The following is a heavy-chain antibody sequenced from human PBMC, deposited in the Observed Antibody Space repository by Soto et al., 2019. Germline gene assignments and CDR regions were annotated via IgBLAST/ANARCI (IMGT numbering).Heavy chain of an antibody. D-gene: IGHD4-17*01. CDR2: IYTTSLA. J-gene: IGHJ6*02. CDR3: ARDSSLTRPGFDV. V-gene: IGHV3-53*01. CDR1: GFSVESDY. Sequence: GGSLRLSCVASGFSVESDYMTWVRQAPGKGLEWVSVIYTTSLAYYADSVKGRFTISRDNSKNTLFLQMNGLRPEDTAVYYCARDSSLTRPGFDVWGQGTTVTV.